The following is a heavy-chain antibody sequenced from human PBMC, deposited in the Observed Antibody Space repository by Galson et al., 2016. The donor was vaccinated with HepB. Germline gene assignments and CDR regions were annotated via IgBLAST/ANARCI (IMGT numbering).Heavy chain of an antibody. Sequence: SLRLSCAASGFTFSSYDMHWVRQATGKGLEWVSTIGTAGDTYYPGSVKGRFTLSRENAKNSLYLQMNSLRAGDTAVYYCVRGVARPGDWYFDLWGRGTLVTVSS. CDR3: VRGVARPGDWYFDL. D-gene: IGHD6-6*01. J-gene: IGHJ2*01. CDR2: IGTAGDT. CDR1: GFTFSSYD. V-gene: IGHV3-13*04.